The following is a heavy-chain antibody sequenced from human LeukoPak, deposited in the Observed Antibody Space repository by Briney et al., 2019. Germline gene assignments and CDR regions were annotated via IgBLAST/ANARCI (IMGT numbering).Heavy chain of an antibody. V-gene: IGHV6-1*01. CDR1: GDSVSNSDYA. Sequence: SQTLSLTFVISGDSVSNSDYAWNWLRQSPSRGLEWLGRTSYRPQWRSDYARSVMGRISVDPDTSKNHFSLHLRSVTPDDTAIYYCAGGYAFDVWSQGTMVTVSS. CDR3: AGGYAFDV. CDR2: TSYRPQWRS. J-gene: IGHJ3*01.